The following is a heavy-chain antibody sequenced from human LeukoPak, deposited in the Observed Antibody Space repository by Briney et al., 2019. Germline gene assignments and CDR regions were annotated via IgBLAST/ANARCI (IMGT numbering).Heavy chain of an antibody. J-gene: IGHJ4*02. D-gene: IGHD6-19*01. Sequence: ASVKVSCKASGYTFTSYAMHWVRQAPGQRLEWMGWSNAGSGDTRYSQEFQGRVTITRDTSASTAYMELSSLRSEDMAVYYCARSRGSGWSAFDYWGQGTLVTVSS. CDR3: ARSRGSGWSAFDY. CDR2: SNAGSGDT. V-gene: IGHV1-3*02. CDR1: GYTFTSYA.